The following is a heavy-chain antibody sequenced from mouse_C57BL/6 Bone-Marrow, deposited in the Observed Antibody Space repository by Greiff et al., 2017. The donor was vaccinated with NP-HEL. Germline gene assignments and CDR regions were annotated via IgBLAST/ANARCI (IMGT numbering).Heavy chain of an antibody. CDR1: GFSFNTYA. J-gene: IGHJ1*03. CDR3: VRHPDGYFWYFDV. CDR2: IRSKSNNYAT. D-gene: IGHD2-3*01. Sequence: EVKLVESGGGLVQPKGSLKLSCAASGFSFNTYAMNWVRQAPGKGVEWVARIRSKSNNYATYYADSVKDRFTISRDDSESMLYLQMNNLKTEDTAMYYCVRHPDGYFWYFDVWGTGTTVTVSS. V-gene: IGHV10-1*01.